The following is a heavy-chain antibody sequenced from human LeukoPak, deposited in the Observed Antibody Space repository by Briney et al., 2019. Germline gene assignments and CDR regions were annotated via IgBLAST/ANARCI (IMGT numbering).Heavy chain of an antibody. CDR1: GFTFSDYY. Sequence: GGSLRLSCAASGFTFSDYYMSWIRQAPGKGLEWVSYISSSGSTIYYADSVKGRFTISRGNAKNSLYLQMNSLRAEDTAVYYCASTYSSGWSYYFDYWGQGTLVTVSS. CDR3: ASTYSSGWSYYFDY. CDR2: ISSSGSTI. D-gene: IGHD6-19*01. V-gene: IGHV3-11*04. J-gene: IGHJ4*02.